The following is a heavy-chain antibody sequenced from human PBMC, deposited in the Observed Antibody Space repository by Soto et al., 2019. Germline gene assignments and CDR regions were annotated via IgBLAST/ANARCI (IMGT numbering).Heavy chain of an antibody. J-gene: IGHJ4*02. CDR3: AREGYSSGWYYFDY. CDR1: GYTFTSYG. CDR2: ISAYNGNT. Sequence: ASVKVSCTASGYTFTSYGISWVRQAPGQGLEWMGWISAYNGNTNYAQKLQGRVTMTTDTSTSTAYMELRSLRSDDTAVYYCAREGYSSGWYYFDYWGQGTLVTGSS. D-gene: IGHD6-19*01. V-gene: IGHV1-18*01.